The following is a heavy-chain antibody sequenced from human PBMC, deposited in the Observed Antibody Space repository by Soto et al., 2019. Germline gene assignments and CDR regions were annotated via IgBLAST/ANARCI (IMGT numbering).Heavy chain of an antibody. D-gene: IGHD2-2*01. V-gene: IGHV1-69*02. CDR1: GGTFSSYT. CDR3: ARGYCSSTSCYGVDY. Sequence: QVQLVQSGAEVKKPGSSVKVSCKASGGTFSSYTISWVRQAPGQGLEWMGRIIPILGIANSAQKFQGRVTITADKSTSTAYMELSSLRSEDTAVYYCARGYCSSTSCYGVDYWGQGTLVTVSS. CDR2: IIPILGIA. J-gene: IGHJ4*02.